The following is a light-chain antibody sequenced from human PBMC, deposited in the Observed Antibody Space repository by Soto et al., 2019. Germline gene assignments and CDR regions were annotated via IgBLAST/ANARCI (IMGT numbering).Light chain of an antibody. CDR1: SGSIASNY. Sequence: NFMLTQPHSVSESPGKTVTISCTGSSGSIASNYVRWYQQRPGSAPTTVIYEDNQRPSGVPDRFSGSIDSSSNSASLTISGLRTEDEADYYCQSYGTGNHVVFGGGTKLTVL. CDR2: EDN. J-gene: IGLJ2*01. CDR3: QSYGTGNHVV. V-gene: IGLV6-57*02.